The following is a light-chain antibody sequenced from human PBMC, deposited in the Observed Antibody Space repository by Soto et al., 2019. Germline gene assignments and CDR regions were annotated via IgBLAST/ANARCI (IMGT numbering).Light chain of an antibody. CDR3: QQYTSPLS. Sequence: EIVLTQSPGTLSLSPGERATLSCRASQSVSTRSLAWYQQRPGQAPRLLIYAASTRATGIPDRFSGSGSGTDFTLTISRLEPEDFAVFYCQQYTSPLSFGGGTKVDIK. CDR2: AAS. V-gene: IGKV3-20*01. CDR1: QSVSTRS. J-gene: IGKJ4*01.